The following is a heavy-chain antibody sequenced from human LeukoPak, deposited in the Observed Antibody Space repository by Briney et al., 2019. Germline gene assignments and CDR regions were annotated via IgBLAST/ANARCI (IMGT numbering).Heavy chain of an antibody. Sequence: PGRSLRLSCAASGFAFSSYGMHWVRQALGKGLEWVAVISYDGSNKYYADSVKGRFTISRDNSKNTLYLQMNSLRAEDTAVYYCAKDLYKARVVVPAGMDVWGQGTTVTVSS. CDR3: AKDLYKARVVVPAGMDV. CDR2: ISYDGSNK. V-gene: IGHV3-30*18. D-gene: IGHD2-2*01. CDR1: GFAFSSYG. J-gene: IGHJ6*02.